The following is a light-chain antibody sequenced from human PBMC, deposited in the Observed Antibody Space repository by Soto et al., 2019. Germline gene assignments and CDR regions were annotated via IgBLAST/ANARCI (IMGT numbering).Light chain of an antibody. CDR1: QSVSSSY. Sequence: EIVLTQSPGTLSLSPGERATLSCRASQSVSSSYLAWYQQKPGQAPRLLIYGASSRATGIPDRFSGSGSGTDFTLTISRLEPEVCAVYYWQQYGRSPYTFGQGTKLEIK. CDR2: GAS. J-gene: IGKJ2*01. CDR3: QQYGRSPYT. V-gene: IGKV3-20*01.